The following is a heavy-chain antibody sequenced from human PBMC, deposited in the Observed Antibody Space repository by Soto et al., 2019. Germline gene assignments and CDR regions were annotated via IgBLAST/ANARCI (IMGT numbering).Heavy chain of an antibody. CDR3: ARVYYDSSGYYQNYFDY. J-gene: IGHJ4*02. Sequence: GESLKISFKGSGYSFTSYWMSLVRQIPGKGLEWMGRIDPSDSYTNYSPSFQGHVTISADKSISTAYLQWSSLKASDTAMYYCARVYYDSSGYYQNYFDYWGQGTLVTVSS. CDR1: GYSFTSYW. V-gene: IGHV5-10-1*01. CDR2: IDPSDSYT. D-gene: IGHD3-22*01.